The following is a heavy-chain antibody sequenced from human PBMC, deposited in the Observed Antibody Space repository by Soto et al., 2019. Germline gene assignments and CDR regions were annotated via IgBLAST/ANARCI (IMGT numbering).Heavy chain of an antibody. CDR3: ARDEAPRITIFGVVIKNYYYYGMDV. CDR2: ISYDGSNK. D-gene: IGHD3-3*01. V-gene: IGHV3-30-3*01. Sequence: QVQLVESGGGVVQPGRSLRLSCAASGFTFSSYAMHWVRQAPGKGLEWVAVISYDGSNKYYADSVKGRFTISRDNSKNTLYLQMNSLRAEDTAVYYCARDEAPRITIFGVVIKNYYYYGMDVW. CDR1: GFTFSSYA. J-gene: IGHJ6*01.